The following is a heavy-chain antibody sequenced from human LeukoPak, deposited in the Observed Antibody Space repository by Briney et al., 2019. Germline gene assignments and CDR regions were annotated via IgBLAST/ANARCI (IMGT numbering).Heavy chain of an antibody. J-gene: IGHJ4*02. Sequence: GGSLRLSCAASGFTFSSYAMSWVRQAPGKGLEWVSAISGSGGSTYYADSVKGRFTISRDNSKNTLYLQMNSLRAEDTAVYYCAKAPSPLYSEKGDYWGQGTLVTVSS. D-gene: IGHD6-13*01. CDR2: ISGSGGST. V-gene: IGHV3-23*01. CDR1: GFTFSSYA. CDR3: AKAPSPLYSEKGDY.